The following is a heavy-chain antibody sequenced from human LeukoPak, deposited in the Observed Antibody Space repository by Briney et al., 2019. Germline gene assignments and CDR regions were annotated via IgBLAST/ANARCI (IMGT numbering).Heavy chain of an antibody. CDR3: ARGDYGGDYFDY. D-gene: IGHD4-23*01. J-gene: IGHJ4*02. CDR1: GFTFSDHY. Sequence: PGGSLRLSCEVSGFTFSDHYMSWIRQAPGKRLEWVSYISSGSTYTNYADSVEGRFTISRDNAKNSLYLQMNSLRAEDTAVYYCARGDYGGDYFDYWGQGTLATVSS. V-gene: IGHV3-11*05. CDR2: ISSGSTYT.